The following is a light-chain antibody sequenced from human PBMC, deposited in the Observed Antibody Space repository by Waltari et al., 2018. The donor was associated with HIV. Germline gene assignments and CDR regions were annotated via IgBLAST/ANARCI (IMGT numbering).Light chain of an antibody. CDR2: EVS. Sequence: QSALTQPASVSGSPGQSVTISCAGSTSDVGAYNYVSWFQQHPGKAPKLMIFEVSGRPSGVSDRFSGSKSCNTASLTISGLRPEDEADYYCTSYTSRNTYVFGSGTKISVL. J-gene: IGLJ1*01. CDR3: TSYTSRNTYV. CDR1: TSDVGAYNY. V-gene: IGLV2-14*01.